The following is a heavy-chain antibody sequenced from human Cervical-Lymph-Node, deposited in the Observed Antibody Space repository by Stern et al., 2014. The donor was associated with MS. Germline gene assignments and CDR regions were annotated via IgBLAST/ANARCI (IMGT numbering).Heavy chain of an antibody. J-gene: IGHJ4*02. D-gene: IGHD6-6*01. CDR1: GLSLSTSGVG. CDR2: NYWDDDK. CDR3: AHVASSLPARPFDY. V-gene: IGHV2-5*02. Sequence: QVTLKESGPTVVKPTQTLTLTCTFSGLSLSTSGVGVGWIRQHPGNALEWLALNYWDDDKRYRPSLKNRLTVTKDTSKNQVVLTMTNMDPVDTATYYCAHVASSLPARPFDYWGQGTLVTVSS.